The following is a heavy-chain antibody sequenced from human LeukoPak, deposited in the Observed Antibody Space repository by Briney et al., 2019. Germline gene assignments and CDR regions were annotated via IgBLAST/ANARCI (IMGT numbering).Heavy chain of an antibody. D-gene: IGHD3-22*01. J-gene: IGHJ4*02. CDR3: ARGDSSGYFYTRNFDY. Sequence: GGSLRLSCAASGFTFSSYSMNWVRQAPGKGLEWVSYISSSSSTIYYADSVKGRFTISRDNAKNSLYLQMNSLRAEDTAVYYCARGDSSGYFYTRNFDYWGQGTLVTVSS. CDR2: ISSSSSTI. V-gene: IGHV3-48*01. CDR1: GFTFSSYS.